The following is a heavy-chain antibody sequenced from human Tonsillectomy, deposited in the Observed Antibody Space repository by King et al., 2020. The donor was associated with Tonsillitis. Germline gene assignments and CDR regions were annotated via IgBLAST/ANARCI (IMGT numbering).Heavy chain of an antibody. CDR3: AKDLYYYDSSGYLYY. D-gene: IGHD3-22*01. CDR1: GFTFNSYD. Sequence: VQLVESGGGVVQPGRSLRLSCAASGFTFNSYDIHWVRQAPGKGLEWVAVISYDGSNKYYADSVKGRFTISRDNSKNTLYLQMNSLRAEDTAVYYCAKDLYYYDSSGYLYYWGQGTLVTVSS. J-gene: IGHJ4*02. CDR2: ISYDGSNK. V-gene: IGHV3-30*18.